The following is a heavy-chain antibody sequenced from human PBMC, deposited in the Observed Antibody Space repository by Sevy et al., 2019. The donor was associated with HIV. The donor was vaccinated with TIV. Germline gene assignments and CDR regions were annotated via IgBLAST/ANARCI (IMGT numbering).Heavy chain of an antibody. D-gene: IGHD3-22*01. CDR2: IRYDGSNK. CDR3: AKDSEESITMIVVVPFDY. CDR1: GFTFSSYG. V-gene: IGHV3-30*02. Sequence: GGSLRLSCAASGFTFSSYGMHWVRQAPGKGLEWVAFIRYDGSNKYYADSVKGRFTISRDNSKNTLYLQMNSLRAEDTAVYYSAKDSEESITMIVVVPFDYWGQGTLVTVSS. J-gene: IGHJ4*02.